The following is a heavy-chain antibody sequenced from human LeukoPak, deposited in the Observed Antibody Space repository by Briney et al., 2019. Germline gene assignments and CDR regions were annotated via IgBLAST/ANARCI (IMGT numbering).Heavy chain of an antibody. V-gene: IGHV3-7*03. J-gene: IGHJ4*02. CDR1: GLTLSNYW. CDR3: AARSSGNPYF. Sequence: GGSLKLSCTASGLTLSNYWMIWVRQAPGKGLQWVAKIKQDGSGKYYVDSVKGRFTISRDNAENSLYLQMNSLGVEDTAVYYCAARSSGNPYFWGQGTLVTVSS. CDR2: IKQDGSGK. D-gene: IGHD1-26*01.